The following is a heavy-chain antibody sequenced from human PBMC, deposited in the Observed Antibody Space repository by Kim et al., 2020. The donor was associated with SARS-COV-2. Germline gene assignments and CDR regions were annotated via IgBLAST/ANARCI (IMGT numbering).Heavy chain of an antibody. CDR2: ISWNSGNI. J-gene: IGHJ4*02. Sequence: GGSLRLSCAASGFTFDDYAIHWVRQPPGKGLEWVSGISWNSGNIGYADSVKGRFTISRDNAKNSLYLQMNRLRTEDTALYYCAKGGGGYNSADYFDYWGQGTLVTVSS. CDR3: AKGGGGYNSADYFDY. V-gene: IGHV3-9*01. CDR1: GFTFDDYA. D-gene: IGHD6-25*01.